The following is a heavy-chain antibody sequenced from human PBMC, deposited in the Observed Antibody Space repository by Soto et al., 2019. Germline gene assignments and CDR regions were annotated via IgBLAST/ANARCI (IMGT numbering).Heavy chain of an antibody. CDR3: AREILTTVTTYYYGMDV. CDR2: ISSSSSTI. CDR1: GFTFSSYS. J-gene: IGHJ6*02. Sequence: GGSLRLSCAASGFTFSSYSMNWVRQAPGKGLEWVSYISSSSSTIYYADSVKGRFTISRDNAKNSLYLQMNSLRDEDTAVYYCAREILTTVTTYYYGMDVWGQGTTVTVSS. V-gene: IGHV3-48*02. D-gene: IGHD4-4*01.